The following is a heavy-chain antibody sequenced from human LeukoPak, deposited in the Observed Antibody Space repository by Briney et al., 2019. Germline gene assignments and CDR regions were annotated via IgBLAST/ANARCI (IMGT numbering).Heavy chain of an antibody. J-gene: IGHJ4*02. D-gene: IGHD4-23*01. V-gene: IGHV4-34*01. CDR2: INHSGST. CDR1: GGSFSGYY. Sequence: SETLSLTCAVYGGSFSGYYWSWIRQPPGKGLEWIGEINHSGSTNYNPSLKSRVTISVDTSKNQFSLKLSSVTAADTAVYYCARVATPYYFDYWGQGTLVTVSS. CDR3: ARVATPYYFDY.